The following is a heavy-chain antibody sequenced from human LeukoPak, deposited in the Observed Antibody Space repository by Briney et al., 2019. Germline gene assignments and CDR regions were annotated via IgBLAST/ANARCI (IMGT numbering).Heavy chain of an antibody. V-gene: IGHV4-34*01. CDR2: INRSGST. Sequence: PSETLSLTCAVYGGSFSGYYWSWIRQPPGKGLEWIGEINRSGSTNYNPSLKSRVTISVDTSKNQFSLKLSSVTAADTAVYYCARAGLRAAAGTGFRFDPWGQGTLVTVSS. CDR3: ARAGLRAAAGTGFRFDP. CDR1: GGSFSGYY. D-gene: IGHD6-13*01. J-gene: IGHJ5*02.